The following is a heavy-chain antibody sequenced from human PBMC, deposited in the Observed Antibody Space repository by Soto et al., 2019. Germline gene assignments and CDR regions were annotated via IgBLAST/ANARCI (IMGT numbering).Heavy chain of an antibody. D-gene: IGHD1-26*01. Sequence: GGSLRLSCAASGFTFNIYGMHWVRQAPDKGLEWVALISYDGSNQYYADSVKGRFTISRDNSKNTLFLQMNSLRADDTAVYYCAKDQATGQGSFDSWGQGTLVTVSS. V-gene: IGHV3-30*18. CDR3: AKDQATGQGSFDS. J-gene: IGHJ4*02. CDR2: ISYDGSNQ. CDR1: GFTFNIYG.